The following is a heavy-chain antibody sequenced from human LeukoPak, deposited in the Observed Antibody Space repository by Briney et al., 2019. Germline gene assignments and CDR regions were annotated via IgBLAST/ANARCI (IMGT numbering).Heavy chain of an antibody. V-gene: IGHV1-18*04. CDR2: ISIYTGNI. J-gene: IGHJ4*02. CDR1: GYTFTSYG. D-gene: IGHD2-21*02. Sequence: ASVKVSCKASGYTFTSYGISWVRQAPGQGLEWLGWISIYTGNIKYGEEFQGRATMTRDTSTSTAYMEVRSLTSDDTAVYYCARVRGTALTAYPGYFDYWGQGTLVTVSS. CDR3: ARVRGTALTAYPGYFDY.